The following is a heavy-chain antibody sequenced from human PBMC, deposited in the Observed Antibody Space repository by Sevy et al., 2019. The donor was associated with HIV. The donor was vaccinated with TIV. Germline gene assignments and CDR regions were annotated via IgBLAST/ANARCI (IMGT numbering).Heavy chain of an antibody. CDR1: GFTFTLYA. CDR3: ARVAVEYCTDDCYHRFDY. CDR2: ISYSGTNK. V-gene: IGHV3-30-3*01. D-gene: IGHD2-21*02. J-gene: IGHJ4*02. Sequence: GGSLRLSCAASGFTFTLYAIHWVCQAPGKGLESVALISYSGTNKYYADSVKGRFTISRDDSKNTAYLQMNNLRTDDTAVYYCARVAVEYCTDDCYHRFDYWGQGTQVTVSS.